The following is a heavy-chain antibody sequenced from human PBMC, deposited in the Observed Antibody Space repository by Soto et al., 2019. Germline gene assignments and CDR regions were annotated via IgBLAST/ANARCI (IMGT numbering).Heavy chain of an antibody. CDR2: IYYSGST. Sequence: QVQLQESGPGLVKPSETLSLTCTVSGGSVSSGRYYWSWIRQPPGKGLEWIGYIYYSGSTNYNPSLKSRVTISVDTSKNQCSLKLSSVTAADTAVYYCAGYCSGGSCCPGFGYFQHWGQGTLVTVSS. CDR1: GGSVSSGRYY. CDR3: AGYCSGGSCCPGFGYFQH. D-gene: IGHD2-15*01. J-gene: IGHJ1*01. V-gene: IGHV4-61*01.